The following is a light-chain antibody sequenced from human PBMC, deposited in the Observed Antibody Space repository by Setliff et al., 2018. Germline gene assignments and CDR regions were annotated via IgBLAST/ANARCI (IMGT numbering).Light chain of an antibody. Sequence: QSVLTQPRSVSGSPGQSVTISCTGTSSDVGRYNFVSWYQQRPGKAPKLIIYDVTKRPSGVPDRFSGSKSGNTASLTISGLQAEDEADYSCCSYADTYISVFGTGTKVTVL. CDR1: SSDVGRYNF. V-gene: IGLV2-11*01. CDR3: CSYADTYISV. CDR2: DVT. J-gene: IGLJ1*01.